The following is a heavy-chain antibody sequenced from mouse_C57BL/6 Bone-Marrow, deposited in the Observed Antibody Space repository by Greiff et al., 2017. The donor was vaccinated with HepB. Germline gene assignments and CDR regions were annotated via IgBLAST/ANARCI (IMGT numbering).Heavy chain of an antibody. CDR1: GYSITSCYY. Sequence: EVKLVESGPGLVKPSQSLSLTCSVTGYSITSCYYWNWIQQFPGNQLEWLGYISYDGSNNYNPSLKNRISITLDTSKNQFFLKLNSVTTEDTATYYCARGNYYGGVPDYWGQGTTLTVSS. V-gene: IGHV3-6*01. D-gene: IGHD1-1*02. CDR2: ISYDGSN. J-gene: IGHJ2*01. CDR3: ARGNYYGGVPDY.